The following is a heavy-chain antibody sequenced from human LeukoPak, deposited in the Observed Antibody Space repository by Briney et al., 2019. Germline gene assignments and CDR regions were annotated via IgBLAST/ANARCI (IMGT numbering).Heavy chain of an antibody. J-gene: IGHJ5*02. CDR3: VRGWWGTDYGWTNWFDP. Sequence: ASVKVSCKASGYTFTSYYMNWVRQAPGQGLEGRGKINPSDGTTDFAQNFQGRVTMTRDTSTSTVYMELSSLRSEHTAVYYCVRGWWGTDYGWTNWFDPWGQGTLVTVSS. D-gene: IGHD4-17*01. CDR2: INPSDGTT. CDR1: GYTFTSYY. V-gene: IGHV1-46*01.